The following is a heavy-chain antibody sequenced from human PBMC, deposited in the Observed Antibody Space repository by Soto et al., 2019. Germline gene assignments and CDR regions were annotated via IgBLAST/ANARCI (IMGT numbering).Heavy chain of an antibody. CDR2: INHTGNT. CDR1: GGSIRSSNW. Sequence: KPSEPLSLTCGVSGGSIRSSNWWSWVRQPPGKGLEWIGEINHTGNTIYNPSLKRRVTISVKKSKNHSSLIIISVPAADTAVYYCARVGTAYSSSSIDVWGQGTTVTVSS. CDR3: ARVGTAYSSSSIDV. J-gene: IGHJ6*02. D-gene: IGHD6-6*01. V-gene: IGHV4-4*02.